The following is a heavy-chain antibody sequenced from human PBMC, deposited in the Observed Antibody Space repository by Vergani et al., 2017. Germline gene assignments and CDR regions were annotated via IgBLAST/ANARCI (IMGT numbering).Heavy chain of an antibody. D-gene: IGHD2-2*02. Sequence: EVQLLESGGGLVQPGGSLRLSCAASGFTFSSYAMTWVRQAPGKGLEWVSVIYSGGSTYYADSVKGRFTISRDNSKNTLYLQMNSLRAEDTAVYYCARDYIGDAFDIWGQGTMVTVSS. CDR2: IYSGGST. J-gene: IGHJ3*02. CDR3: ARDYIGDAFDI. V-gene: IGHV3-23*03. CDR1: GFTFSSYA.